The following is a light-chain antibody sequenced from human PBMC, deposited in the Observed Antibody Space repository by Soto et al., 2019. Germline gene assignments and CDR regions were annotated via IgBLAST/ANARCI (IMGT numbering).Light chain of an antibody. V-gene: IGLV7-43*01. Sequence: QTVVTQEPSLTVSLGGTVTLTCSSSTGAVTSTHYANWFQQKPGQPPRSLIYSTSNKYSWTPARFSGSLLGGSAALTLSDVQPEDEAYYYCQLYYGATRVFGGGTKVTVL. J-gene: IGLJ3*02. CDR2: STS. CDR3: QLYYGATRV. CDR1: TGAVTSTHY.